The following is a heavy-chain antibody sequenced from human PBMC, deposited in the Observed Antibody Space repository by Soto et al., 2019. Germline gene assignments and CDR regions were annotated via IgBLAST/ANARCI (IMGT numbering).Heavy chain of an antibody. D-gene: IGHD6-19*01. V-gene: IGHV3-53*01. CDR2: IYRDGST. Sequence: EVQLVESGGGLIQPGESLRLSCAASGFTVSISYMSWVRQAPGKGLEWVSTIYRDGSTYYADSVEGRFTISRDNSKNTLYLQMNSLRAEDTATYYCARGKGIGWYEASDSRGQGTLVTVSS. CDR1: GFTVSISY. J-gene: IGHJ4*02. CDR3: ARGKGIGWYEASDS.